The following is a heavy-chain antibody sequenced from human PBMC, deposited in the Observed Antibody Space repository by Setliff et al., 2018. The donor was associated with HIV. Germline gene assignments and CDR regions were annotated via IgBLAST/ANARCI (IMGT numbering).Heavy chain of an antibody. CDR2: INHSGST. Sequence: PSETLSLTCAVYGGSFSGYYWSWIRQSPGKGLEWIGEINHSGSTKYNPSLKSRVTISVDTSKNQFPLKLSSVTAADTAVYYCARGTAYYNFWSGYSQDYYYMDVWGKGTTVTVSS. J-gene: IGHJ6*03. D-gene: IGHD3-3*01. V-gene: IGHV4-34*01. CDR1: GGSFSGYY. CDR3: ARGTAYYNFWSGYSQDYYYMDV.